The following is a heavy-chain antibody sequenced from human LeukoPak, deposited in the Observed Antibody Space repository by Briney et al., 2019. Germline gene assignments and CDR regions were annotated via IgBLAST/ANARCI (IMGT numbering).Heavy chain of an antibody. V-gene: IGHV3-21*01. CDR2: ISSSSSYI. Sequence: NPGGSLRLSCAASGFTFSSYSMNWVRQAPGKGLEWDSSISSSSSYIYYADSVKGLFTISRDNAKNSLYLQMNSLRAEDTAVYYCARDSPYGYSMYYFDYWGQGTLVTVSS. CDR3: ARDSPYGYSMYYFDY. D-gene: IGHD4-11*01. J-gene: IGHJ4*02. CDR1: GFTFSSYS.